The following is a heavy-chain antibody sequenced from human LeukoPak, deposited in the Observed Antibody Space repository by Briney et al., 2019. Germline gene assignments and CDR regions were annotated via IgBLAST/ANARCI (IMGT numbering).Heavy chain of an antibody. CDR2: ISSSSSTI. V-gene: IGHV3-48*02. Sequence: GGSLRLSCAASGFTFSSYSMNWVRQAPGKGLEWVSYISSSSSTIYYADSVKGRFTISRDNAKNSLYPQMNSLRDEDTAVYYCARVPRGCRWFDPWGQGTLVTVSS. CDR3: ARVPRGCRWFDP. CDR1: GFTFSSYS. D-gene: IGHD2-8*01. J-gene: IGHJ5*02.